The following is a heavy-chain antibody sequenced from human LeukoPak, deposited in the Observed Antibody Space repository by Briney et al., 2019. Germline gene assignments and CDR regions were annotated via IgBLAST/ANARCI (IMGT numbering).Heavy chain of an antibody. Sequence: SETLSLTCAVYGGSFSGYYWSWIRQPPGKGLEWIGEINHSGSTNYNPSLKSRVTISVDTSKNQFSLKLSSVTAADTAVYYCARGRTYYDFWSGYRPLDYWGQGTLVTVSS. V-gene: IGHV4-34*01. J-gene: IGHJ4*02. CDR1: GGSFSGYY. D-gene: IGHD3-3*01. CDR2: INHSGST. CDR3: ARGRTYYDFWSGYRPLDY.